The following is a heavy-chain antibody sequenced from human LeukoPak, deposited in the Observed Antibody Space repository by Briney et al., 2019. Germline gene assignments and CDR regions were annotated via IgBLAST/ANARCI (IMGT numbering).Heavy chain of an antibody. CDR2: ISSSGSAI. D-gene: IGHD3-22*01. CDR1: GFTFSSYE. J-gene: IGHJ3*02. V-gene: IGHV3-48*03. Sequence: PGGSLRLSCAASGFTFSSYEMNWVRQAPGKGLEWVSYISSSGSAIYYADSVKGRFTISRDNAKNSLYLQMNSLRAEDTAVYYCAKDVTTEWLLLNFDAFDIWGQGTMVTVSS. CDR3: AKDVTTEWLLLNFDAFDI.